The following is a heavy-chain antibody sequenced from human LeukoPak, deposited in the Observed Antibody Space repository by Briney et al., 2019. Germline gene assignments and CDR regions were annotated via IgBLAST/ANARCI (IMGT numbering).Heavy chain of an antibody. J-gene: IGHJ4*02. Sequence: GESLKISCQGSEYSFGSYYIAWVRQMAGKGLEWMGTIYPGDSETRYSPSLQDQVTISADKSINSAYLQWSSLKASDTAIYYCARLRISTWYYFDYWGQGSLVTVSS. D-gene: IGHD6-13*01. V-gene: IGHV5-51*01. CDR3: ARLRISTWYYFDY. CDR2: IYPGDSET. CDR1: EYSFGSYY.